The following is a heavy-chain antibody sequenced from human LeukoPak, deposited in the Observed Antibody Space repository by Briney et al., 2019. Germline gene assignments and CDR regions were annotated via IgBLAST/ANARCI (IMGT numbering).Heavy chain of an antibody. V-gene: IGHV3-33*01. D-gene: IGHD6-13*01. CDR1: GFTFSSYV. CDR2: IWYDGSNK. Sequence: GGSLRLSCAASGFTFSSYVMHWVRQAPGKGLEWVAVIWYDGSNKYYADSVKGRFTISRDNSKNTLYLQMNSLRAEDTAVYYCARGFLGYSSSWYGYWGQGTLVTVSS. J-gene: IGHJ4*02. CDR3: ARGFLGYSSSWYGY.